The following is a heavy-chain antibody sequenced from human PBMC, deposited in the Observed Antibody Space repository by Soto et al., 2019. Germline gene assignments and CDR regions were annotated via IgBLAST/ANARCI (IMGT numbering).Heavy chain of an antibody. Sequence: SGPTLVNPTQTLTLTCTFSGFSLSTSGVAVGWIRQPPGKALEWLALIYWDDDKRYSPSMKGRLTITRDTSKNQVVLIMTNMDPEDSATYYCAHRLTATAFDIWGQGTMVTVSS. D-gene: IGHD2-21*02. V-gene: IGHV2-5*02. CDR1: GFSLSTSGVA. J-gene: IGHJ3*02. CDR3: AHRLTATAFDI. CDR2: IYWDDDK.